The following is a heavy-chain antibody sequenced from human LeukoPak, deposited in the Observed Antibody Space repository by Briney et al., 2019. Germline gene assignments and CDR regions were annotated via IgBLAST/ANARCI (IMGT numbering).Heavy chain of an antibody. CDR2: ISGSGGST. D-gene: IGHD3-10*01. Sequence: GGSLRLSCAASGFTFSSYAMRWVRQAPGKGLEWVSAISGSGGSTYYADSVKGRFTISRDNSKNTLYLQMNSLRAEDTAVYYCAKDNLWDPLYYFDYWGQGTLVTVSS. J-gene: IGHJ4*02. V-gene: IGHV3-23*01. CDR1: GFTFSSYA. CDR3: AKDNLWDPLYYFDY.